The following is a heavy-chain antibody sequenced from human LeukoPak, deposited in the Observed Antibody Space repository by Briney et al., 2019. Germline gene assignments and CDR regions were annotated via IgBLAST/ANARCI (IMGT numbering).Heavy chain of an antibody. CDR3: ARDENYYDSSGYPRGGDM. Sequence: ASVKVSCKASGYIFTSYGISWVRQAPGQGLEWMGWNSAYNGNTNYAQKFQDRVTMTTDTSTSTAYMELRSLRSDDTAVYYCARDENYYDSSGYPRGGDMWGQGTLVTVSS. D-gene: IGHD3-22*01. J-gene: IGHJ3*02. CDR2: NSAYNGNT. CDR1: GYIFTSYG. V-gene: IGHV1-18*01.